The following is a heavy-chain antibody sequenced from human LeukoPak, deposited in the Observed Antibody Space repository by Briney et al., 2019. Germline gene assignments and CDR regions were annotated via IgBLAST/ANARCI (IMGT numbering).Heavy chain of an antibody. D-gene: IGHD3-10*01. V-gene: IGHV7-4-1*02. J-gene: IGHJ4*02. CDR1: GYTFTSSA. CDR2: INTNTGNP. Sequence: ASVTVSSTASGYTFTSSAMNWVRQAPGQGLEWMGWINTNTGNPTYAQGFTGRFFFPLDTSVSTAYLQISSLKAEDTAVYYCARQLLWFGELLGYWGQGTLVTVSS. CDR3: ARQLLWFGELLGY.